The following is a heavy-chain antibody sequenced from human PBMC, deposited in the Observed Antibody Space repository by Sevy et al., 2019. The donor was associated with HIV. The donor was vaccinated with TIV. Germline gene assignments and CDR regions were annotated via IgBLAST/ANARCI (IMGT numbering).Heavy chain of an antibody. Sequence: GGSLRLSCAASGFTFSSYGMHWVRQAPGKGLEWVAVIWYDGSNKYYADSVKGRFTISRDNSKNTLYLQMNSLRAEDTAVYYCARDSLDTAIVTTHREAPFDYWGQGTLVTVSS. CDR2: IWYDGSNK. V-gene: IGHV3-33*01. CDR1: GFTFSSYG. CDR3: ARDSLDTAIVTTHREAPFDY. J-gene: IGHJ4*02. D-gene: IGHD5-18*01.